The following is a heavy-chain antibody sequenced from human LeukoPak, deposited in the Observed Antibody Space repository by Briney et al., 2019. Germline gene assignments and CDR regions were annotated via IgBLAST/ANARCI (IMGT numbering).Heavy chain of an antibody. D-gene: IGHD3-22*01. CDR1: GFTFDDYA. CDR3: AKDGGYQSYYYYGMDV. CDR2: ISWNSGSI. J-gene: IGHJ6*02. V-gene: IGHV3-9*01. Sequence: GRSLRLSCAASGFTFDDYAMHWVRRAPGKGLEWVSGISWNSGSIGYADSVKGRFTISRDNAKNSLYLQMNSLRAEDTALYYCAKDGGYQSYYYYGMDVWGQGTTVTVSS.